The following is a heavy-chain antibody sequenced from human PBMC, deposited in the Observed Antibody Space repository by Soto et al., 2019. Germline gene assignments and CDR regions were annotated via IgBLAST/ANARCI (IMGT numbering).Heavy chain of an antibody. CDR2: IYYSGST. CDR3: ARTTGTTSYYGMDV. J-gene: IGHJ6*02. D-gene: IGHD1-7*01. V-gene: IGHV4-31*03. Sequence: QVQLQESGPGLVKPSQTLSLTCTVSGGSISSGGYYWSWIRQHPGKGLEWIGYIYYSGSTYYNPSLKSRVTISVDTSKNQFSLKLSSVTAADTAVDYCARTTGTTSYYGMDVWGQGTTVTVSS. CDR1: GGSISSGGYY.